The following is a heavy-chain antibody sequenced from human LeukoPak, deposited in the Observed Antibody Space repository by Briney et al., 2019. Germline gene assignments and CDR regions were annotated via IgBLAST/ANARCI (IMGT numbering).Heavy chain of an antibody. CDR3: ARDGIVGATRGNWFDP. V-gene: IGHV3-66*02. J-gene: IGHJ5*02. CDR2: LYSDDTT. CDR1: GFIVNSNY. D-gene: IGHD1-26*01. Sequence: GGSLRLSCAASGFIVNSNYMNWVRQAPGKGLEWVSVLYSDDTTYYADSVKGRFTISRDNSKNTLYLQMNSLRAEDTAVYYCARDGIVGATRGNWFDPWGQGTLVTVSS.